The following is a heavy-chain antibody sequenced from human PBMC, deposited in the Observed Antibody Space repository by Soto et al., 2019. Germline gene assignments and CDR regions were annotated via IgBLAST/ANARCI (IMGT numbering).Heavy chain of an antibody. D-gene: IGHD2-21*02. J-gene: IGHJ4*02. V-gene: IGHV1-18*01. Sequence: AAVKVSCKASGYTFTNYGISWVRQAPGQGLEWMGWVSPYNGNRYYAQKFHGRLTLTTDTSTNTAFMELRSLSPGDTAIYYCARRYGDPSSAAGFDYWGQGTLVTVSS. CDR1: GYTFTNYG. CDR3: ARRYGDPSSAAGFDY. CDR2: VSPYNGNR.